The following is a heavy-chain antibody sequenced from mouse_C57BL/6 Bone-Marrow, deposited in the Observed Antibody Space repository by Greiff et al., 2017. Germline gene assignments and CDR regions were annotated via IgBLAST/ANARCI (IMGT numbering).Heavy chain of an antibody. CDR3: ARSCYYCSSYGGYFDV. V-gene: IGHV1-81*01. CDR2: IYPRGGNT. CDR1: GYTFTSYG. Sequence: QVQLQQSGAELARPGASVKLSCKASGYTFTSYGISWVKQRTGQGLEWIGEIYPRGGNTYYNEKVKGKATLTADKSSSTAYMELRRLTSEDSAVYFGARSCYYCSSYGGYFDVWGTGTTVTVSA. J-gene: IGHJ1*03. D-gene: IGHD1-1*01.